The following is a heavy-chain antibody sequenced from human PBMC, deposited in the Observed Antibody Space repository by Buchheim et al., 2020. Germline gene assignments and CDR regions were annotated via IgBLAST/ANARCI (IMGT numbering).Heavy chain of an antibody. Sequence: QVQLVQSGAEVKKPGASVKVSCKASGYTFTSYDINWVRQATGQGLEWMGWMNTNSGNTGYAQKFQGRVNMTRNTPIRTAYMELSSLRSEDTAVYYCARVSFYSDFWSGYYAPPDYWGQGTL. D-gene: IGHD3-3*01. J-gene: IGHJ4*02. CDR3: ARVSFYSDFWSGYYAPPDY. CDR1: GYTFTSYD. CDR2: MNTNSGNT. V-gene: IGHV1-8*01.